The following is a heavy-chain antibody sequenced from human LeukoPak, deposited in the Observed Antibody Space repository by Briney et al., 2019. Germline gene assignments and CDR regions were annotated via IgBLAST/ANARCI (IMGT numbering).Heavy chain of an antibody. CDR2: IYSGGGT. Sequence: GGSLRLSCAVSGFTVSSNYMSWVRQAPGKGLEWVPLIYSGGGTYYADSVRGRFTISRDDSKNTLYLQMNSLRAEDTAVYYCARDHGLLWFGDNDAFDIWGQGTMVTVSS. D-gene: IGHD3-10*01. CDR3: ARDHGLLWFGDNDAFDI. V-gene: IGHV3-53*01. CDR1: GFTVSSNY. J-gene: IGHJ3*02.